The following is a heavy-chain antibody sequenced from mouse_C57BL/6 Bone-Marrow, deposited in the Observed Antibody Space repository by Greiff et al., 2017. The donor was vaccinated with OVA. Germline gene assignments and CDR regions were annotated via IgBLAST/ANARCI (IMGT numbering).Heavy chain of an antibody. D-gene: IGHD1-3*01. Sequence: QVQLKQSGAELARPGASVKLSCKASGYTFTSYGISWVKQRTGQGLEWIGEIYPRSGNTYYNEKFTGKATLTADKSSSTADMELRSLTSEYSAVYFCAPARWTKPPWFAYWGQGTLVTVSA. CDR3: APARWTKPPWFAY. J-gene: IGHJ3*01. CDR1: GYTFTSYG. CDR2: IYPRSGNT. V-gene: IGHV1-81*01.